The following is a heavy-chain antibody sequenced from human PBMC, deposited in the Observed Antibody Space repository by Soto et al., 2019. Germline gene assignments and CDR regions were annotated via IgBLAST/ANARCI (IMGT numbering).Heavy chain of an antibody. CDR2: MFYSGLT. CDR1: GYSVTSSDYY. Sequence: LSLTCSVSGYSVTSSDYYWAWIRQPPGKGLEWIGSMFYSGLTYYNPSLKSRVTLSVDTSKNQFSVRLNSVTAADTAVYYCAPLSVSLSGPYGIHVWGQGTTVTVS. V-gene: IGHV4-39*01. D-gene: IGHD2-15*01. J-gene: IGHJ6*02. CDR3: APLSVSLSGPYGIHV.